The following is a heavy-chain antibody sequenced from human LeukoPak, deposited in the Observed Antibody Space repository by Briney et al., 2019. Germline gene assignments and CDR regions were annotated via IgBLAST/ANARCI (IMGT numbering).Heavy chain of an antibody. D-gene: IGHD6-19*01. J-gene: IGHJ1*01. CDR3: ARERSSGWYQKYFQH. V-gene: IGHV4-59*11. Sequence: SETLSLTCTVSGGSISGHYWSWIRQPPGKGLEWIGYIYYSGSTNYNPSLKSRTTISLDTSKSQFSLKLNSVTAADTAVYYCARERSSGWYQKYFQHWGQGTLVTVSS. CDR1: GGSISGHY. CDR2: IYYSGST.